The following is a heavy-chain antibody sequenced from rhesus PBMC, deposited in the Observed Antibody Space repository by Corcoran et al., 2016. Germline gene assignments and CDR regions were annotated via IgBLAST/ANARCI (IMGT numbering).Heavy chain of an antibody. D-gene: IGHD6-19*01. J-gene: IGHJ4*01. V-gene: IGHV3S22*01. CDR2: IRNKANCGTA. CDR1: GFTFSDSY. Sequence: EVQLVESGGGLVQPGGSLRLSCAASGFTFSDSYMSWFRQATGKGTGWVGFIRNKANCGTAEYAASVKGRFTISRDDSKNIASLQMSSLKTEDTAVYYCARDQIKSWGQGVLVTVSS. CDR3: ARDQIKS.